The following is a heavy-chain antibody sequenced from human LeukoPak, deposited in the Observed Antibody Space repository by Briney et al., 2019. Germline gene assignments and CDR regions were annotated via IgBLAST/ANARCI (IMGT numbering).Heavy chain of an antibody. V-gene: IGHV4-39*01. Sequence: SETLSLTCTVSGVSISSYYWSWIRQPPGKGLEWMGSIYYSGSTYYNPSVKSRVTISVDTSKNEFSLKLSSVTAADTAVYYCASPSGYCSSTSCYIDRWFDPWGQGTLVTVSS. CDR1: GVSISSYY. CDR3: ASPSGYCSSTSCYIDRWFDP. J-gene: IGHJ5*02. CDR2: IYYSGST. D-gene: IGHD2-2*02.